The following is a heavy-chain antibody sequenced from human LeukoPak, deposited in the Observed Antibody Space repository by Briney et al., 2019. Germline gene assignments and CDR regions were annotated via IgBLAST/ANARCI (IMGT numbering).Heavy chain of an antibody. V-gene: IGHV4-31*03. CDR1: GASISSGGYF. CDR2: IDYSGST. Sequence: PSETLSLTCTVSGASISSGGYFWSWIRQYPGKGLEWIGYIDYSGSTSYNPSLKSRVTITVDTSKNQFSLRLSSVTAADTAVYYCARVGVASGSYYTFSFWGQGTLVPVSS. CDR3: ARVGVASGSYYTFSF. D-gene: IGHD3-10*01. J-gene: IGHJ4*02.